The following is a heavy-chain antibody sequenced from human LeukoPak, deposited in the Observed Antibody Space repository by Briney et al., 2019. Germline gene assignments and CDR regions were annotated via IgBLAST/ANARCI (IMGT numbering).Heavy chain of an antibody. J-gene: IGHJ4*02. V-gene: IGHV4-61*02. CDR3: ARGFGYCSGGSCYSGVAGFDY. CDR1: GGSISSGSYC. CDR2: IYTSGST. D-gene: IGHD2-15*01. Sequence: PSQTLSLTXTISGGSISSGSYCWSWIRQPAGKGLEWIGRIYTSGSTNYNPSLKSRVTISVDTSKNQFSLKLSSVTAADTAVYYCARGFGYCSGGSCYSGVAGFDYWGQGTLVTVSS.